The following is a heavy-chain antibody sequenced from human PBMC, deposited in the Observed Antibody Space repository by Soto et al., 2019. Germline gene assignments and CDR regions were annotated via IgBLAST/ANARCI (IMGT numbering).Heavy chain of an antibody. V-gene: IGHV3-30*18. CDR3: AKAMITFGGVIALIDY. CDR2: ISYDGSNK. CDR1: GFTFSSYG. Sequence: GGSLRLSCAASGFTFSSYGMHWVRQAPGRGLEWVAVISYDGSNKYYADSVKGRFTISREDSKNTLYLQMNSLRAEDTAVYYCAKAMITFGGVIALIDYWGQGTLVTVSS. D-gene: IGHD3-16*02. J-gene: IGHJ4*02.